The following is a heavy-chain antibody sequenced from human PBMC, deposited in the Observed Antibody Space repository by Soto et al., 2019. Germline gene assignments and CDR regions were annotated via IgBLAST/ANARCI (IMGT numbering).Heavy chain of an antibody. Sequence: QVQLQESGPGLVKPSQTLSLTCTVSGGSISSGDYYWSWIRQPPGKGLEWIGYIYYSGSTYYNPSLKSRVTIPVDTSKTQFSLEVSSVAAADPAVYYCARDGVVITTTPFAIWGQGTMVTVSS. V-gene: IGHV4-30-4*01. D-gene: IGHD3-22*01. CDR2: IYYSGST. CDR1: GGSISSGDYY. J-gene: IGHJ3*02. CDR3: ARDGVVITTTPFAI.